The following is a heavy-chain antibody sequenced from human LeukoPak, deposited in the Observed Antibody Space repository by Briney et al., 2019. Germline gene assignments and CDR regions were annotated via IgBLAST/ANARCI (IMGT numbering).Heavy chain of an antibody. CDR1: GFTFRTYA. J-gene: IGHJ4*02. Sequence: GGSLRLSCAASGFTFRTYAMSWVRQAPGKGLEWVSAISGSGGSTYYADSVKGRFTISRDNSKNTLYLQMNSLRAEDTAVYYCARSSRRVKYSSGWYLFDYWGQGTLVTVSS. CDR2: ISGSGGST. D-gene: IGHD6-19*01. V-gene: IGHV3-23*01. CDR3: ARSSRRVKYSSGWYLFDY.